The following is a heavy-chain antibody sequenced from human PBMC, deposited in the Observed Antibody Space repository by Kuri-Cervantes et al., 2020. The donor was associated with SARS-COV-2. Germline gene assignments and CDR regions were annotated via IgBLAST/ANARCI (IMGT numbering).Heavy chain of an antibody. CDR1: GGSFSGYY. CDR3: ARGRVYARRIYYYYHGMDV. V-gene: IGHV4-34*01. CDR2: INHSGST. J-gene: IGHJ6*02. Sequence: SETLSLTCAVYGGSFSGYYWSWIRQPPGKGLEWIGEINHSGSTNYNPSLKSRVTISVDTSKNQFSLKLSSVTAADTAVYYCARGRVYARRIYYYYHGMDVWGQGTTVTVSS. D-gene: IGHD3-16*01.